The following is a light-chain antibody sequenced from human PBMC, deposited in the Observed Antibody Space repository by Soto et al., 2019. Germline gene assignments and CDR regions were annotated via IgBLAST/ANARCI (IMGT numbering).Light chain of an antibody. CDR1: QDITGW. Sequence: DIQMTQSPSSVSASVGDRVTITCRASQDITGWLDWYQHKPGKAPKLLIYATSSLQSGVPSRFSGSGSGTDVTLTISSLQPEDFATYYCQQASSFPPWTFGQGTKVEI. V-gene: IGKV1-12*01. J-gene: IGKJ1*01. CDR3: QQASSFPPWT. CDR2: ATS.